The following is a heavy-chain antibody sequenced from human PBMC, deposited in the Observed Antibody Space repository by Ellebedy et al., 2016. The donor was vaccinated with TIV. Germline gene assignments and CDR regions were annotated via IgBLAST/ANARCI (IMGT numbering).Heavy chain of an antibody. V-gene: IGHV4-59*10. Sequence: SETLSLTXAVYGGSFSGYYWSWIRQPAGKGLEWIGRIYTSGSTNYNPSLKSRVTMSVDTSKNQFSLKLSSVTAADTAVYYCARHAPTYDILTGYFAFDIWGQGTMVTVSS. CDR1: GGSFSGYY. CDR3: ARHAPTYDILTGYFAFDI. J-gene: IGHJ3*02. CDR2: IYTSGST. D-gene: IGHD3-9*01.